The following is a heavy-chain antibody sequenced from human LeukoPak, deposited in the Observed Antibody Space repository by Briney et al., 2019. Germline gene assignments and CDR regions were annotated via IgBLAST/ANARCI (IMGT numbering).Heavy chain of an antibody. V-gene: IGHV1-69*04. J-gene: IGHJ4*02. CDR1: GGTFSSYA. Sequence: SVKVFCKASGGTFSSYAISWVRQAPGQGLEWMGRIIPILGIANYAQKFQGRVTITADKSTSTAYMELSSLRSEDAAVYYCARDRRSVAGTKQVRDDYWGQGTLVTVSS. CDR2: IIPILGIA. D-gene: IGHD6-19*01. CDR3: ARDRRSVAGTKQVRDDY.